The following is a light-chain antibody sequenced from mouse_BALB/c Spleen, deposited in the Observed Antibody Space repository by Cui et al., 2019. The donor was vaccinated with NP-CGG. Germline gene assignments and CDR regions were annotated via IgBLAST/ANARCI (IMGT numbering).Light chain of an antibody. CDR3: ALWYSNHWV. J-gene: IGLJ1*01. CDR2: GTK. CDR1: TGAVTTSNY. V-gene: IGLV1*01. Sequence: QAVVTQESELTTSPGETVTLTCRSSTGAVTTSNYANWVQEKPDHLFTGLIGGTKNRAPGVPARFSGSLIGDKAALIITGAQTEDEAIYFCALWYSNHWVFGGGTKLTVL.